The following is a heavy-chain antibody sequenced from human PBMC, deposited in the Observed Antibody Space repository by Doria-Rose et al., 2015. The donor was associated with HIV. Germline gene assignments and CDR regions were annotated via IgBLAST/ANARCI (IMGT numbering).Heavy chain of an antibody. Sequence: QITLKESGPVLVKPTETLTLTCTVSGVSLSSPGMGVSWIRQPPGKALEWLANNFSDDERTYTTSPKSRLTISRGTSKSQVVLTMTDMDPVDTATYYCARIKSSRWYHKYYFDFWGQGTLVIVSA. D-gene: IGHD6-13*01. CDR3: ARIKSSRWYHKYYFDF. CDR1: GVSLSSPGMG. CDR2: NFSDDER. J-gene: IGHJ4*02. V-gene: IGHV2-26*01.